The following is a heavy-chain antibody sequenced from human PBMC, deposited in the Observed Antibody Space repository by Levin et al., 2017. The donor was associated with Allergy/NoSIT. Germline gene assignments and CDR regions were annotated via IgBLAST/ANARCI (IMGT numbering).Heavy chain of an antibody. CDR3: ARTTTRSFDS. J-gene: IGHJ4*02. Sequence: SGPTLVKPTQTLTLTCTFSGFSLSTTGVGVGWIRQPPGKAPEFLALIYWDDHKRYSPSLTSRLTPTKDTSNHQVVLTITNVDPVDTATYYCARTTTRSFDSWGQGALVTVSS. V-gene: IGHV2-5*02. D-gene: IGHD4-17*01. CDR1: GFSLSTTGVG. CDR2: IYWDDHK.